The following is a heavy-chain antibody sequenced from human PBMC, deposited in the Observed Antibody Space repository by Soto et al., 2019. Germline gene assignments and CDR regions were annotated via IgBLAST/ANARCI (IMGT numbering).Heavy chain of an antibody. CDR2: ISYDGSNK. J-gene: IGHJ6*02. V-gene: IGHV3-30*18. D-gene: IGHD3-22*01. CDR3: AKDGTYYDSSGYYPRV. Sequence: QVQLVESGGGVVQPGRSLRLSCAASGFTFSSYGMHWVRQAPGKGLESVAVISYDGSNKYYADSVKGRFTISRDNSKNTLYLQMNSLRAEDTAVYYCAKDGTYYDSSGYYPRVWGQGTTVTVSS. CDR1: GFTFSSYG.